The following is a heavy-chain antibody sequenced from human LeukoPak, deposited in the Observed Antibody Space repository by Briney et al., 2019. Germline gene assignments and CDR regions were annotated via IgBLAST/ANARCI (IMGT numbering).Heavy chain of an antibody. D-gene: IGHD3-16*01. Sequence: GGSLRLSCAASGFTVTSNSMRWVRQAPGRGLEWVLVFYRCGSTYYADSVKGRFSISRDDSKNTLYLQMNSLRVEDTAVYYCARGYSYAYDGFDIWGQGTMVTVSS. V-gene: IGHV3-66*01. CDR3: ARGYSYAYDGFDI. J-gene: IGHJ3*02. CDR1: GFTVTSNS. CDR2: FYRCGST.